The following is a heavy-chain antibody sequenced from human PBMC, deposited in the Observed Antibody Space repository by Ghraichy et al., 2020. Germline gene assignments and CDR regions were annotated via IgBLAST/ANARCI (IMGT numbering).Heavy chain of an antibody. CDR2: VYSTGNS. D-gene: IGHD5-18*01. V-gene: IGHV4-4*07. J-gene: IGHJ4*02. Sequence: SETLSLTCTVSGGSISSYFWSWVRQSAGKGLEWIGRVYSTGNSHYNTSLQSRVALSMDTSKNEFSLRLSSVAAADTAVYFCVRYVNTPLDEVYWGQGTLVTVSS. CDR1: GGSISSYF. CDR3: VRYVNTPLDEVY.